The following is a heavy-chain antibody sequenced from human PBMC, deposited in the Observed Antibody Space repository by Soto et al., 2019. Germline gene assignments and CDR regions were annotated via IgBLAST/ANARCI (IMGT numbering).Heavy chain of an antibody. D-gene: IGHD2-2*01. J-gene: IGHJ6*02. CDR3: AKGPAVGMDV. CDR1: GFTFDDYA. Sequence: DVQLVESGGGLVQPGRSLRLSCAASGFTFDDYAMHWVRQAPGKGLEWVSGISWNSGSIGYADSVKGRFTISRDNAKNSLYLQMNSLRAEDTALYYCAKGPAVGMDVWGQGTTVTVSS. V-gene: IGHV3-9*01. CDR2: ISWNSGSI.